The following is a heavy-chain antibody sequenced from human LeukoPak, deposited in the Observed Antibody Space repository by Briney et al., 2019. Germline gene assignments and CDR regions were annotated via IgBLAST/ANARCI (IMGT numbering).Heavy chain of an antibody. V-gene: IGHV4-59*01. Sequence: PSETLSLICTVSGGSISTYYWSWIRQPPGKGLEWIGYIYYSGNTNYNPSLKSRVTISVDTSRNQFSLKLSSVTAADTAVYYCARVGSGSFDYWGQGTLVTVSS. CDR1: GGSISTYY. CDR3: ARVGSGSFDY. CDR2: IYYSGNT. J-gene: IGHJ4*02. D-gene: IGHD1-26*01.